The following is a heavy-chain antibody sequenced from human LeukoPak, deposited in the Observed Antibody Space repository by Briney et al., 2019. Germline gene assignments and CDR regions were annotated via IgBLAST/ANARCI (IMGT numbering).Heavy chain of an antibody. CDR2: IYYNGNS. D-gene: IGHD1-26*01. CDR1: EGSNNSYY. CDR3: ARGRSNYYGMDV. J-gene: IGHJ6*02. V-gene: IGHV4-59*13. Sequence: SETLSLTCAVSEGSNNSYYWNWIWRPPGPGLAWVGHIYYNGNSTYSPSLKSRVTVSVATSKYLFSLKVSSVTAADTAVYYCARGRSNYYGMDVWGQRTTVTVSS.